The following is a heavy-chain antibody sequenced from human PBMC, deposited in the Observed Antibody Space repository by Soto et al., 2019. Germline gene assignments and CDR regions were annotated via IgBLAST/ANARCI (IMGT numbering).Heavy chain of an antibody. V-gene: IGHV4-34*01. Sequence: QVQLQQWGAGLVKPSETLSLSCAVYGQSFSGHSWAWIRQPPGKGLGWIGEINEGGSTYYNPSLKSRVTISTDTSKNQFSLKLSSVSAADTAAYFCARGSGIVALPGELEDVKYDYWGQGTLVNVSS. CDR2: INEGGST. D-gene: IGHD1-1*01. CDR1: GQSFSGHS. CDR3: ARGSGIVALPGELEDVKYDY. J-gene: IGHJ4*02.